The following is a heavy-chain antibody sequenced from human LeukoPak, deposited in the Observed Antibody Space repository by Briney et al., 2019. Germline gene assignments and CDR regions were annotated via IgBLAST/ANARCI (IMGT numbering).Heavy chain of an antibody. Sequence: GGSLRLSCAASGFTFSSYEMDWVRQAPGKGLEWVSYISSSGFTVYYADSVKGRFTISRDNSKNTLYLQMNSLRAEDTAVYYCAKVDYYFDYWGQGTLVTVSS. J-gene: IGHJ4*02. CDR1: GFTFSSYE. CDR2: ISSSGFTV. D-gene: IGHD2-2*03. V-gene: IGHV3-48*03. CDR3: AKVDYYFDY.